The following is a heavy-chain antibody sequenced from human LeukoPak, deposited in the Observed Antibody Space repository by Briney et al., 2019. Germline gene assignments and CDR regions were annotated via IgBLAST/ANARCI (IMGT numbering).Heavy chain of an antibody. CDR1: GFTFSSYS. J-gene: IGHJ5*02. CDR2: INSSSSYI. V-gene: IGHV3-21*01. D-gene: IGHD6-13*01. CDR3: AREGQQLVRPYNWFDP. Sequence: GGSLRLSCAASGFTFSSYSMNWVRQAPGKGLEWVSPINSSSSYIYYADSVKGRFTISRDNAKNSLYLQMNSLRAEDTAVYYCAREGQQLVRPYNWFDPWGQGTLVTVSS.